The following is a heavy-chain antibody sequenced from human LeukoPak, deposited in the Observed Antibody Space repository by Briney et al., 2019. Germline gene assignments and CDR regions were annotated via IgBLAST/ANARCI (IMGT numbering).Heavy chain of an antibody. CDR2: IRSKACGGTT. D-gene: IGHD3-22*01. V-gene: IGHV3-49*04. J-gene: IGHJ4*02. CDR3: TRQGYYYDSSGYYPEPAYFDY. CDR1: GFTFGDYA. Sequence: GGSLRLSCTASGFTFGDYAMGWVRQAPGKGLEWVGFIRSKACGGTTEYAASVKGRFTISRDDSKSIAYLQMNSLKTEDTAVYYCTRQGYYYDSSGYYPEPAYFDYWGQGTLVTVSS.